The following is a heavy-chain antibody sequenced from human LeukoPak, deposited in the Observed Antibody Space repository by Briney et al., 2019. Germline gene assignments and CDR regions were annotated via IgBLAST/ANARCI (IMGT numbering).Heavy chain of an antibody. V-gene: IGHV4-61*01. CDR3: ARADSSSWKD. D-gene: IGHD6-13*01. Sequence: SETLSLTCTVSGGSVSSASYYWTWIRQPPGKGLEWIGYIYASGNTNYNPSLKSRVTISADTSKNQFSLKLSSVTAADTAVYYCARADSSSWKDWGQGTLVTVSS. CDR2: IYASGNT. CDR1: GGSVSSASYY. J-gene: IGHJ4*02.